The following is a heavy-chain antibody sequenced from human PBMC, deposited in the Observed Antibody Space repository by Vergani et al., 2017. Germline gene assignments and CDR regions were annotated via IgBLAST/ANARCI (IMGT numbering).Heavy chain of an antibody. CDR2: IYYSGST. CDR1: GGSISSYY. CDR3: ARAVAYDYIWGSLPFDP. V-gene: IGHV4-59*01. Sequence: QVQLQESGPGLVKPSETLSLTCTVSGGSISSYYWSWIRQPPGKGLEWIGYIYYSGSTNYNPSLKRRVTISVDTSKNQFSLKLSSVTAADTAVYYCARAVAYDYIWGSLPFDPWGQGTLVTVSS. J-gene: IGHJ5*02. D-gene: IGHD3-16*01.